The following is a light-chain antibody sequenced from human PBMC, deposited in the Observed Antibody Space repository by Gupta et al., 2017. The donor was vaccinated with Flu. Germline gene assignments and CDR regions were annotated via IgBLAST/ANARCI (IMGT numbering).Light chain of an antibody. J-gene: IGLJ3*02. CDR3: LSADTSGTWV. Sequence: DTERASGIPERFSGSSARTIVTLTISGVQADDEADYYCLSADTSGTWVFGGGTKLTVL. CDR2: DT. V-gene: IGLV3-16*01.